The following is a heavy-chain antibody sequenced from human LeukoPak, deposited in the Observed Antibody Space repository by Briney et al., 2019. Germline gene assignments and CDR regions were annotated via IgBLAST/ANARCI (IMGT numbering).Heavy chain of an antibody. CDR2: MNPNSGNT. D-gene: IGHD3-3*01. CDR3: GRGGSHFDFLSCFYFGGGSFDL. Sequence: EASVKVSCKASGYTFTSYDINWVRQATGQGLEWMGWMNPNSGNTGYAQKFQGRVTITRNTSISTAYMELSSLRSEDTAVYYCGRGGSHFDFLSCFYFGGGSFDLWGQGTLVTVSS. CDR1: GYTFTSYD. V-gene: IGHV1-8*01. J-gene: IGHJ4*02.